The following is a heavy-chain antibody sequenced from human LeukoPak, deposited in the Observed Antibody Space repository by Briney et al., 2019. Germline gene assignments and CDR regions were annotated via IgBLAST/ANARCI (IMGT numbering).Heavy chain of an antibody. CDR3: ALFYYGSGSNNYYYYYMDV. Sequence: PGGSLRLSCAASGFTFSNYGMQWVRQAPGKGLEWVAFIRYDGSNKYYTDSVKGRFTISRDNSKNTLYLQMNSSRAEDTAVYYCALFYYGSGSNNYYYYYMDVWGKGTTVTVSS. J-gene: IGHJ6*03. D-gene: IGHD3-10*01. CDR1: GFTFSNYG. CDR2: IRYDGSNK. V-gene: IGHV3-30*02.